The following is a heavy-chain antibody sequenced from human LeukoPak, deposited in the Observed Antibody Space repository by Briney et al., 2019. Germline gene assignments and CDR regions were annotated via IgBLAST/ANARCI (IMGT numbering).Heavy chain of an antibody. V-gene: IGHV4-34*01. CDR1: GGSFSGYY. CDR3: ARGIGFHYSNYRLDWFDP. CDR2: INHSGST. D-gene: IGHD4-11*01. Sequence: PSETLSLTCAVYGGSFSGYYWSWIRQPPGKGLEWIGDINHSGSTNYNPSLKSRVTISVDTSKNQFSPKLSSVTAADTAVYYCARGIGFHYSNYRLDWFDPWGQGTLVTVSS. J-gene: IGHJ5*02.